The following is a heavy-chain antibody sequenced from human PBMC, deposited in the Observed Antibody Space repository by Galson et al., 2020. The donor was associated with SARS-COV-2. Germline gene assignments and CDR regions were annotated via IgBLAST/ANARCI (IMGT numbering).Heavy chain of an antibody. J-gene: IGHJ6*03. CDR2: INHSGST. D-gene: IGHD4-17*01. CDR1: GWSFSDYY. Sequence: SETLSLTCAVYGWSFSDYYWNWIRQPPGKGLDGIGEINHSGSTNYNPSLKSRVTISIDTSKNQFSLNLSSVTAADTPVYYCARQTTVGTPNAFYYYYSRDVWDSGTAVTVSS. V-gene: IGHV4-34*01. CDR3: ARQTTVGTPNAFYYYYSRDV.